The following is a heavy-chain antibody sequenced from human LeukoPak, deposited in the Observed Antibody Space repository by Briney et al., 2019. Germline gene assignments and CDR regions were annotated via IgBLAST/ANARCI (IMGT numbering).Heavy chain of an antibody. J-gene: IGHJ4*02. CDR1: DFIFNNYW. CDR3: ATDRGWFVLDY. Sequence: GGSLRLSCTVSDFIFNNYWMTWVRQAPGKGLQWVANIKEDGSEKYYVDSVKGRFTISRDNAKNSVYLNMNSLRVEDTAVYYCATDRGWFVLDYWGQGSLVTVSS. D-gene: IGHD2-15*01. CDR2: IKEDGSEK. V-gene: IGHV3-7*01.